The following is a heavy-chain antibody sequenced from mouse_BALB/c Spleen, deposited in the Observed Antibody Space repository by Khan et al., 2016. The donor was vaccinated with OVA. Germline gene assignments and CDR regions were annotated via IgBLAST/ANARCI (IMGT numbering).Heavy chain of an antibody. J-gene: IGHJ3*01. CDR3: ARLAYYYDSEGFAY. V-gene: IGHV5-6*01. D-gene: IGHD1-1*01. Sequence: EVQLQESGGDLVKPGGSLKLSCAASGFTFSTYGMSWVRQTPDKRLEWVATISSGGSYTYYPDNVKGRFTISRDNAKNTLYLQMISLQSEDTAMYYCARLAYYYDSEGFAYWGQGTLVTVSA. CDR2: ISSGGSYT. CDR1: GFTFSTYG.